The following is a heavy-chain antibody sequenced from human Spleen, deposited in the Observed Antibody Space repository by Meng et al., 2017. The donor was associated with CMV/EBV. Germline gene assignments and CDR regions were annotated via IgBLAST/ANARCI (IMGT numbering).Heavy chain of an antibody. Sequence: TSGVGVGWLRQPRGKALEWSALIYWNDDKRYSPSQKSRLTIAKDTSKNQVVLTMTNMDPVDTATYYCAHRRADRYYYDSSGFNWFDPWGQGTLVTVSS. J-gene: IGHJ5*02. V-gene: IGHV2-5*01. CDR2: IYWNDDK. CDR1: TSGVG. D-gene: IGHD3-22*01. CDR3: AHRRADRYYYDSSGFNWFDP.